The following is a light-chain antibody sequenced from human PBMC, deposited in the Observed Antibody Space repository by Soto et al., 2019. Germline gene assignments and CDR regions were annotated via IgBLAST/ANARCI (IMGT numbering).Light chain of an antibody. CDR2: EVS. J-gene: IGKJ5*01. V-gene: IGKV2D-29*02. Sequence: DVVMTQTPLSLSVTPGQPASISCKSSQSLLHNGGETFLFWYLQKPGQSPQLLIYEVSNRFSGVPDRFSGSGSGTDFTLEISRVEAQDVGIYYCMQSTQLPPTFGQGTRLGIK. CDR1: QSLLHNGGETF. CDR3: MQSTQLPPT.